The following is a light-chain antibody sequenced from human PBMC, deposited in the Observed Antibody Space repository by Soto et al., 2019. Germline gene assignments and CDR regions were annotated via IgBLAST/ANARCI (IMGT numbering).Light chain of an antibody. J-gene: IGKJ1*01. Sequence: EIVLPQSPATLSLSPGERATLSCMASQSVSSYLAWYQQKPGQAPRLLIYGASNRATGIPERFSGSGSGTDFSLTISRLEPEDFAVYYCQHYDSARWTFGLGTKVDI. CDR1: QSVSSY. CDR3: QHYDSARWT. V-gene: IGKV3-20*01. CDR2: GAS.